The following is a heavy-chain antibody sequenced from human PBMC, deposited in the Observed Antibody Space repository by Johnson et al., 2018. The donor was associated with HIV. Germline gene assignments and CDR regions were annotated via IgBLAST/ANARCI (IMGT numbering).Heavy chain of an antibody. CDR2: IWYDGSNK. Sequence: QMLLVESGGGVVQRGRSLRLSCAASGFTFSSYGMHWVRQAPGKGLEWVAVIWYDGSNKYYADSVKGRFTISRDNSKNTLYLQMNSLRAEDTAVYYCARAYDSSGYYYGGDAFDIWGQGTMVTVSS. D-gene: IGHD3-22*01. V-gene: IGHV3-33*01. J-gene: IGHJ3*02. CDR1: GFTFSSYG. CDR3: ARAYDSSGYYYGGDAFDI.